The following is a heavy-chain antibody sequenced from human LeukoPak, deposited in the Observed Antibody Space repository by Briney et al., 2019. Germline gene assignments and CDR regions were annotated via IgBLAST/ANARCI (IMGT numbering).Heavy chain of an antibody. CDR1: GGSFSGYY. CDR2: INHSGST. D-gene: IGHD3-22*01. CDR3: ARVYGYYYDSSGSQTVDY. J-gene: IGHJ4*02. V-gene: IGHV4-34*01. Sequence: SETLSLTCAVYGGSFSGYYWSWIRQPPGKGLEWIGEINHSGSTNYNPSLKSRVTISVDTSKNQFSLKLNSVTAADTAVYYCARVYGYYYDSSGSQTVDYWGQGTLVTVSS.